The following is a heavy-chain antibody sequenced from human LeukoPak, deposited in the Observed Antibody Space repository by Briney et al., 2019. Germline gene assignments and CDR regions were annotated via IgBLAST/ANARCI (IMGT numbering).Heavy chain of an antibody. J-gene: IGHJ6*02. CDR3: ARLLGYCSTTSCPYYYGMDV. CDR1: GYTFSNFG. CDR2: ISPYNGNT. D-gene: IGHD2-2*01. Sequence: ASVKVSCKASGYTFSNFGISWVRQAPGQGLEWMGWISPYNGNTNYAQKLQGRVTMTTDTSTSTAYMELGSLRSDDTAVYYCARLLGYCSTTSCPYYYGMDVWGQGTTVTVSS. V-gene: IGHV1-18*01.